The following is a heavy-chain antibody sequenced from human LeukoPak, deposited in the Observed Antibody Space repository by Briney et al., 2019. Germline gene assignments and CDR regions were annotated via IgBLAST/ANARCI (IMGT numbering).Heavy chain of an antibody. CDR1: GFTFINYG. CDR3: ARDDSWAFDY. CDR2: ISYDGTNK. J-gene: IGHJ4*02. D-gene: IGHD2-21*02. V-gene: IGHV3-30*03. Sequence: QPGRSLRLSCAASGFTFINYGMHWVRQAPGKGLEWVAVISYDGTNKYYADSVKGRFTISTDTAKNSLYLEMNNLRDGDTAVYFCARDDSWAFDYWGQGTLVTVSS.